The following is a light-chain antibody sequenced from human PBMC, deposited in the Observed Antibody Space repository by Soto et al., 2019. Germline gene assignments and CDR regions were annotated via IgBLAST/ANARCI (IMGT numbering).Light chain of an antibody. CDR1: SRDVGGYNY. Sequence: QSVLPQPASVPGSAGELTTISCTGTSRDVGGYNYVSWYQQHQGKAPKLMIYEVSNRPSGVSNRFSGSKSGNTASLTISGLQAEDEADYYCSSYTSSSTYVFGTGTKVTVL. CDR3: SSYTSSSTYV. J-gene: IGLJ1*01. CDR2: EVS. V-gene: IGLV2-14*01.